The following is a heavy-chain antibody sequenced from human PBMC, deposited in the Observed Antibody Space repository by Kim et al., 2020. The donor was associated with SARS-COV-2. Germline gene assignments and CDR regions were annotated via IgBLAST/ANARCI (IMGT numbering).Heavy chain of an antibody. J-gene: IGHJ4*02. D-gene: IGHD3-22*01. Sequence: SETLSLTCAVSGGSISSSNWWSWVRQPPGKGLEWIGEIYHSGSTNYNPSLKSRVTISVDKSKNQFSLKLSSVTAADTAVYYCASVYYYDSSGYPVDYWGQGTLVTVSS. CDR2: IYHSGST. CDR3: ASVYYYDSSGYPVDY. CDR1: GGSISSSNW. V-gene: IGHV4-4*02.